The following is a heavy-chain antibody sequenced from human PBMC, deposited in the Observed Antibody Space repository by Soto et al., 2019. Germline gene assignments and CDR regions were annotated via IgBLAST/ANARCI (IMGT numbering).Heavy chain of an antibody. D-gene: IGHD3-22*01. J-gene: IGHJ4*02. CDR3: ARCHSDSSGPGYLDS. CDR1: GGTFISDA. Sequence: QVRLVQFEAEVKKAGSSVKVSCKASGGTFISDAVTWVRQAPGQGLEWMGGVIPMFPKANYAQKFQGRATISADKATSTVYMELHSLKSEDTAVYYCARCHSDSSGPGYLDSWGQGTLVTVTS. CDR2: VIPMFPKA. V-gene: IGHV1-69*06.